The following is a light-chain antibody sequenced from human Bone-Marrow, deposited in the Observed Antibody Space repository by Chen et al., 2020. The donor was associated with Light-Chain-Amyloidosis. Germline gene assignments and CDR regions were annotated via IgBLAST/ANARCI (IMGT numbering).Light chain of an antibody. CDR2: EVT. V-gene: IGLV2-14*01. CDR3: SSYTITNTLV. J-gene: IGLJ1*01. CDR1: SSDVGGDNY. Sequence: QSALTQPASVSGSPGQSITISCTGTSSDVGGDNYVSWYQQHPDKAPKLMIYEVTNRPSWVPDRFSGSKSDNTASLTSSGLQTEDEADYFCSSYTITNTLVFGSGTRVTVL.